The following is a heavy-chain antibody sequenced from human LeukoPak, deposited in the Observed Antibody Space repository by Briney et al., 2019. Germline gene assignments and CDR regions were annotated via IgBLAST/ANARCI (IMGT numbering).Heavy chain of an antibody. CDR1: GFTFSSYG. V-gene: IGHV3-30*03. CDR2: ISHDGSNK. CDR3: VRGRAFDY. Sequence: GGSLRLSCSASGFTFSSYGMHWVRQAPGKGLEWVAVISHDGSNKYYADSVKGRFTISRDNAKNTLYLQMNSLRAEDTAVYYCVRGRAFDYWGQGTLVTVSS. J-gene: IGHJ4*02.